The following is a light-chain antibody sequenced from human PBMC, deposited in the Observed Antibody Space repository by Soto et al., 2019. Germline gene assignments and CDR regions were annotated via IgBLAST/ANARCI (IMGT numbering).Light chain of an antibody. Sequence: DLVMTQSPVSLPVTPGEAASISCRSSQSLLHSNGYNYLDWYLQKPGQSPQLLIYMGSNRASGVPDRFSGSGSGTDFTLKISRVEAEDVGVYYCMQALQTPWTFGQGTRVEIK. CDR1: QSLLHSNGYNY. J-gene: IGKJ1*01. CDR3: MQALQTPWT. CDR2: MGS. V-gene: IGKV2-28*01.